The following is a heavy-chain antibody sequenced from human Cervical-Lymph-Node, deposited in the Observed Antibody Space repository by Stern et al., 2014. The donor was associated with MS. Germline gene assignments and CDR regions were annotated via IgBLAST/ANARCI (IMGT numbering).Heavy chain of an antibody. V-gene: IGHV5-51*03. CDR1: EYNFNTHR. D-gene: IGHD1-14*01. CDR3: ARHGGPNWNHEAHNWFDP. Sequence: EVQLVESGAEVKKPGESLKISCKGSEYNFNTHRIAWVRQMPGKGLEWLGNISPGNSYTRYNPSLQGQVSISADKSITTAYLHFSSLKASDSAMYFCARHGGPNWNHEAHNWFDPWGQGTLVTVSS. CDR2: ISPGNSYT. J-gene: IGHJ5*02.